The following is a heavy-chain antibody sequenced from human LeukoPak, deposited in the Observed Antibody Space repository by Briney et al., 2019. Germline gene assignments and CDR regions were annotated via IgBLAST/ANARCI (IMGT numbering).Heavy chain of an antibody. J-gene: IGHJ3*01. CDR3: ARSNPNKNALDL. Sequence: GGSLRLSCAASGFIFSDDYMTWIRQAPGRGLEWVANIKKDGSEESYLDSVKGRFTVSRDNAKNSLFLQMNSLRGEDTAVYYCARSNPNKNALDLWGQGTMVTISS. V-gene: IGHV3-7*01. CDR1: GFIFSDDY. D-gene: IGHD1-14*01. CDR2: IKKDGSEE.